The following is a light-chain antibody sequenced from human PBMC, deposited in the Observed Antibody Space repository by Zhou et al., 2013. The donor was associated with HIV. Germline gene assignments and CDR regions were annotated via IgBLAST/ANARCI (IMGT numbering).Light chain of an antibody. CDR3: QQYNSYSSWP. J-gene: IGKJ1*01. CDR1: QSISSW. V-gene: IGKV1-5*01. Sequence: DIQMTQSPSTLSASVGDRVTITCRASQSISSWLAWYQQKPGKAPKLLIYGASSLQSGVPSRFSGSGSGTDFTLTISSLQPEDFATYYCQQYNSYSSWPFGQGTKVEIK. CDR2: GAS.